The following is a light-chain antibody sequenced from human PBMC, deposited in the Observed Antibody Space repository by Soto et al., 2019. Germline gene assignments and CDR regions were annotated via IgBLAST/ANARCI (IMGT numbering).Light chain of an antibody. J-gene: IGKJ4*01. Sequence: DIVMTQSPLSLPVTPGEPASISCRSSQSLLHSNGYNYLDWYLQKPGQSPQLLIYLGSNRASGVPDRFSGRGSGTDFTLKISRVEAEDVGVYYCMQALQTPQLTFGGGTKVEIK. CDR1: QSLLHSNGYNY. CDR2: LGS. V-gene: IGKV2-28*01. CDR3: MQALQTPQLT.